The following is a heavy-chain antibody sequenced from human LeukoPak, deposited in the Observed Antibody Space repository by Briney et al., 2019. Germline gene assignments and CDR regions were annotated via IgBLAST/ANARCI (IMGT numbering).Heavy chain of an antibody. CDR2: IYPGDSDT. D-gene: IGHD5/OR15-5a*01. CDR1: GYSFTTYW. CDR3: GRRDIGGYNVYDPVFDY. V-gene: IGHV5-51*01. Sequence: GESLKISCKGSGYSFTTYWIAWVRQMPGKGLEWMGIIYPGDSDTRYSPSFQGQVTISADKSVNTAYLQWSSLKASDTAMYYCGRRDIGGYNVYDPVFDYWGQGTLVTVSS. J-gene: IGHJ4*02.